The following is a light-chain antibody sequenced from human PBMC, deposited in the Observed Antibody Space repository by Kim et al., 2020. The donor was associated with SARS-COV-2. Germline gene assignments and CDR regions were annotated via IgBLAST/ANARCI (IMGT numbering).Light chain of an antibody. V-gene: IGLV3-19*01. CDR2: GKN. CDR1: SLRSYY. CDR3: NSRDSSGNLVV. Sequence: ALGQTVRITCQGESLRSYYASWYQQKPGPAHVLVIYGKNNRPSGIPDRFSGSSSGNTASLTITGAQAEDEADYYCNSRDSSGNLVVFGGGTQLTV. J-gene: IGLJ2*01.